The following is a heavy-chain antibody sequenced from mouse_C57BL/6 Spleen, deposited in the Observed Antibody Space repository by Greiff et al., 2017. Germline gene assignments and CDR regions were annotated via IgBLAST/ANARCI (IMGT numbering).Heavy chain of an antibody. J-gene: IGHJ1*03. CDR1: GYSITSGYD. V-gene: IGHV3-1*01. D-gene: IGHD1-1*01. Sequence: EVKLVESGPGMVKPSQSLSLTCTVTGYSITSGYDWHWIRHFPGNKLEWMGYISYSGSTNYNPSLKSRISITHDTSKNHFFLKLNSVTTEDTATYYCARGPYYYGSSYRGYFDVWGTGTTVTVSS. CDR2: ISYSGST. CDR3: ARGPYYYGSSYRGYFDV.